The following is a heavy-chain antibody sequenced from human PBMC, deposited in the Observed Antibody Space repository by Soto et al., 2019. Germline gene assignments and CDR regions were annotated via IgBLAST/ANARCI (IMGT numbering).Heavy chain of an antibody. Sequence: GGSLRLSCVASGFSLANYPMNWVRQTPGKGLEWISYSSPRGDTIYYADSVEGRFTISRDSARNSLSLHMSSLRDEDSALYYCAKGPHTNVGWPYYFESWGQGVPVTV. CDR2: SSPRGDTI. CDR3: AKGPHTNVGWPYYFES. V-gene: IGHV3-48*02. J-gene: IGHJ4*02. D-gene: IGHD6-19*01. CDR1: GFSLANYP.